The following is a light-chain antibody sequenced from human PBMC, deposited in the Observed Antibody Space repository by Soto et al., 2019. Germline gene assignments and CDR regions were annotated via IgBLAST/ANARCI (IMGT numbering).Light chain of an antibody. J-gene: IGKJ1*01. V-gene: IGKV3-20*01. CDR3: HQYGSSPRT. Sequence: EIVLTQSPRTLSLSPGGRATLSCRASQNVNSRYLAWYQQKPGQAPRLLIYGASRRATGIPDRFSGSESGTDFTLTITRLEPEDFAVYYCHQYGSSPRTFGQGTKVEIK. CDR1: QNVNSRY. CDR2: GAS.